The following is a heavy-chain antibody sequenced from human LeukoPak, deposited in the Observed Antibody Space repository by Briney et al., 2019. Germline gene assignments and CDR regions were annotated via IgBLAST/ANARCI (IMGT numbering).Heavy chain of an antibody. CDR1: GFTFSSYA. V-gene: IGHV3-23*01. D-gene: IGHD3-3*01. CDR3: AKPHQPTIFGVDLLDY. Sequence: GGSLRLSCAASGFTFSSYAMGWVRQAPGKGREWVSAISGSGGSTYYADSVKGRFTISRNDSKNTLYLQMNSLRAEDTAVYYCAKPHQPTIFGVDLLDYWGQGTLVTVSS. J-gene: IGHJ4*02. CDR2: ISGSGGST.